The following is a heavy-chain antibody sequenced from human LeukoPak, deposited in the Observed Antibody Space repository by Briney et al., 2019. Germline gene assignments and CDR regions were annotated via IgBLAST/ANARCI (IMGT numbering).Heavy chain of an antibody. D-gene: IGHD2-2*02. CDR1: GLTFSSYG. Sequence: PGGSLRLSCAASGLTFSSYGMHWVRQAPGKGLEWVAFIRYDGSNKYYADSVKGRFTISRDNSKNTLYLQMNSLRAEDTAVYYCAKDKCSSTSCYNAFDIWGQGTMVTVSS. V-gene: IGHV3-30*02. CDR3: AKDKCSSTSCYNAFDI. J-gene: IGHJ3*02. CDR2: IRYDGSNK.